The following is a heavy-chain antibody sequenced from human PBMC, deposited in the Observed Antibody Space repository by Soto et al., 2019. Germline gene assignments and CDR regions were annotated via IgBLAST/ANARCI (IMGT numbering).Heavy chain of an antibody. CDR2: IKSKTDGGAT. V-gene: IGHV3-15*01. CDR1: GFTFSNAW. CDR3: ATFGSGRNY. J-gene: IGHJ4*02. Sequence: EVQLVESGGGLVKPGGSLRLSCAASGFTFSNAWMSWVRQAPGKGLEWVGRIKSKTDGGATDYATPVKGRFTMSRDDLKTTLFLQMNNLETEDTAVYYCATFGSGRNYWGQGTLVTVSS. D-gene: IGHD2-15*01.